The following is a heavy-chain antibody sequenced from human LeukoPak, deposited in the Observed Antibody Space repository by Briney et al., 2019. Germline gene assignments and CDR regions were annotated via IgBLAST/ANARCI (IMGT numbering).Heavy chain of an antibody. CDR1: GYTFTGYY. CDR2: INPNSGGT. Sequence: ASVKVSCKASGYTFTGYYMHCVRQAPGQGLEWMGWINPNSGGTNYAQKFQGRVTMTRDTSISTAYMELSRLRSDDTAVYYCARDSGSGSYSPTYYYYYMDVWGKGTTVTVSS. CDR3: ARDSGSGSYSPTYYYYYMDV. D-gene: IGHD3-10*01. J-gene: IGHJ6*03. V-gene: IGHV1-2*02.